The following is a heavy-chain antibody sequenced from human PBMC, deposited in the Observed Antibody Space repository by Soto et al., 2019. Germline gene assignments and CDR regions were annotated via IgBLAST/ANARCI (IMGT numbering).Heavy chain of an antibody. Sequence: KPSETLSLTCTISGGSISVYYWSWIRQPPGQALEWIGYIYDSGSPYYNPSLRSRVIISADTSKNQISLKLNSATAADTAVYYCARGVGSSPPRYWGRGTLVTVSS. CDR3: ARGVGSSPPRY. D-gene: IGHD1-26*01. J-gene: IGHJ4*02. CDR2: IYDSGSP. CDR1: GGSISVYY. V-gene: IGHV4-59*01.